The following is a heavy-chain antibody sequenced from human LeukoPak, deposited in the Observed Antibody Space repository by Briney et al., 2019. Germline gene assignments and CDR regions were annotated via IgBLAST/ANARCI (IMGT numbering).Heavy chain of an antibody. CDR3: ARGNYYDSPDAFDI. D-gene: IGHD3-22*01. CDR1: GGSISSYY. V-gene: IGHV4-59*01. J-gene: IGHJ3*02. Sequence: SETLSLTCTVSGGSISSYYWSWIRQPPGKGLEWIGYIYYSGSTNYNPSLKSRVTISVDTPKNQFSLKLSSVTAADTAVYYCARGNYYDSPDAFDIWGQGTMVTVSS. CDR2: IYYSGST.